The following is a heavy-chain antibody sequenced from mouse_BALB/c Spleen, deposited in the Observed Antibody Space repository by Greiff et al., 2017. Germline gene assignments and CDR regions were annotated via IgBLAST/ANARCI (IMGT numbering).Heavy chain of an antibody. J-gene: IGHJ4*01. CDR1: GFSLTSYD. D-gene: IGHD4-1*01. CDR2: IWTGGGT. V-gene: IGHV2-9-2*01. CDR3: VRENWEGAMDY. Sequence: QVQLKESGPGLVAPSQSLSITCTVSGFSLTSYDISWIRQPPGKGLEWLGVIWTGGGTNYNSAFMSRLSISKDNSKSQVFLKMNSLQTDDTAIYYCVRENWEGAMDYWGQGTSVTVSS.